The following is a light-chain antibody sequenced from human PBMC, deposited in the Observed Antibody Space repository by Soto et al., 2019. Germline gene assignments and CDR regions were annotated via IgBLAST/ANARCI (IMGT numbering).Light chain of an antibody. J-gene: IGKJ2*01. V-gene: IGKV3-20*01. Sequence: EIVWTQSPGTLSVSPGERATLSCRASQSVSANYLAWYQQKPGQAPNLLIYAASNRATGTPNRFSGSGSGTDFSLTISRLEPEDFAVYYCHHYGTSPNTFGQGTKVDIK. CDR1: QSVSANY. CDR3: HHYGTSPNT. CDR2: AAS.